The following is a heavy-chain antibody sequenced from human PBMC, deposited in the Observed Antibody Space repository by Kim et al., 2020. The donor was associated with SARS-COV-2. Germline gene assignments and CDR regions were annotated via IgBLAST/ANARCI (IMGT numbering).Heavy chain of an antibody. CDR2: SSSSSYT. V-gene: IGHV3-11*03. J-gene: IGHJ4*02. CDR3: AGLDY. Sequence: SSSSSYTNYADSVKGRFTISRDNAKNSLYLQMNSLRAEDTAVYYCAGLDYWGQGTLVTVSS.